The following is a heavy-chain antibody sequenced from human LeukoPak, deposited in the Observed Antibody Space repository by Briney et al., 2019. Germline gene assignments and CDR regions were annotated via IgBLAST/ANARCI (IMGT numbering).Heavy chain of an antibody. Sequence: SETLSLTCAVSGYSISSGYYWGWIRQPPGKGLEWIGSIYHSGSTYYNPSLKSRVTISVDTSKNQFSLKLSSVTAADTAVYYFARHLVGATTGWFDPWGQGTLVAVSS. D-gene: IGHD1-26*01. V-gene: IGHV4-38-2*01. J-gene: IGHJ5*02. CDR2: IYHSGST. CDR3: ARHLVGATTGWFDP. CDR1: GYSISSGYY.